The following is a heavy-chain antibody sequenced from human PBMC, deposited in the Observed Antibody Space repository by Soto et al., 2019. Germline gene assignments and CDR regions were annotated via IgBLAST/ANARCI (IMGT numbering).Heavy chain of an antibody. V-gene: IGHV3-11*06. CDR1: GFTFSDYY. CDR2: ISSSGSYT. CDR3: ARVPYYYTSGTDYGMDV. Sequence: PGGSLRLSCAASGFTFSDYYMSWIRQAPGKGLEWVSYISSSGSYTNYADSVKGRFTISRDNVKNSLYLQMNYLRGEDTAVYYCARVPYYYTSGTDYGMDVWGQGTTVTVSS. D-gene: IGHD3-10*01. J-gene: IGHJ6*02.